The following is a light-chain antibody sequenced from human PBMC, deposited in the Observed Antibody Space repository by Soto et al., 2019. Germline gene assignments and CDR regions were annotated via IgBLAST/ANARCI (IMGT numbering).Light chain of an antibody. CDR2: RDN. CDR3: SSWDVSLNSVV. Sequence: QSVLTQSPSASGTPGQTVTISCSGSSSNIGSSFVNWYQHVTGTAPKLLIYRDNERLSGFPDRFSASKSVTSASLVISGVQSEDEADYYCSSWDVSLNSVVFGGGTKVTVL. J-gene: IGLJ2*01. V-gene: IGLV1-44*01. CDR1: SSNIGSSF.